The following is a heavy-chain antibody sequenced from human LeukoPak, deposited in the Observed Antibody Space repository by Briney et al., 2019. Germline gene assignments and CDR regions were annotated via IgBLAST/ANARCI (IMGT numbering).Heavy chain of an antibody. CDR2: ISYDGSNK. CDR3: AKDLLGSLDY. V-gene: IGHV3-30*18. Sequence: GGSLRLSRAASGFTFSSYGMHWVRQAPGKGLEWVAVISYDGSNKYYADSVKGRFTISRDNSKNTLYLQMNSLRAEDTAVYYCAKDLLGSLDYWGQGTLVTVSS. D-gene: IGHD1-26*01. CDR1: GFTFSSYG. J-gene: IGHJ4*02.